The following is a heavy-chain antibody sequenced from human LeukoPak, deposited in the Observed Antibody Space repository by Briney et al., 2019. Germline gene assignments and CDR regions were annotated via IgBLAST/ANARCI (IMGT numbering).Heavy chain of an antibody. CDR1: GFTFSSYS. V-gene: IGHV3-53*01. CDR3: AKARDLDY. CDR2: IYSADST. Sequence: GGSLRLSCAASGFTFSSYSMNWVRQAPGKGLEWVSVIYSADSTYYADSVKGRFTISRDNSKNTLYLQMNSLRAEDTAVYYCAKARDLDYWGQGTLVIVSS. J-gene: IGHJ4*02.